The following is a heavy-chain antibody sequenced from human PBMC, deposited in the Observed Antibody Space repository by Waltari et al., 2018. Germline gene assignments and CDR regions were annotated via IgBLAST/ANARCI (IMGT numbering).Heavy chain of an antibody. V-gene: IGHV4-61*09. CDR3: ARASFYGGTEY. J-gene: IGHJ4*02. CDR1: GGSISSGSYY. Sequence: QVQLQESGPGLVKPSQTLSLTCTVSGGSISSGSYYWSWIRQPAGKGLEWIGYIYTSRGTNYNPSLKSRVTISVDTSKNQFSLKLSSVTAADTAVYYCARASFYGGTEYWGQGTLVTVSS. CDR2: IYTSRGT. D-gene: IGHD4-17*01.